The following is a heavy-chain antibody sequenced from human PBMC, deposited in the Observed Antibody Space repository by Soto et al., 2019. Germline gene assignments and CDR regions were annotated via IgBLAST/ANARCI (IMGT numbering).Heavy chain of an antibody. J-gene: IGHJ3*02. V-gene: IGHV3-11*01. CDR2: ISSSGSSL. CDR1: GFTFSDYY. CDR3: ARLSAHDAFDI. Sequence: QVQLVESGGGLVKPGGSLRLSCAASGFTFSDYYMSWVRQAPGKGLEWVSYISSSGSSLYYADSVKGRFTISRDNPQNSLYLQMNRLRAEDTALYYCARLSAHDAFDIWGQGTMVTVSS.